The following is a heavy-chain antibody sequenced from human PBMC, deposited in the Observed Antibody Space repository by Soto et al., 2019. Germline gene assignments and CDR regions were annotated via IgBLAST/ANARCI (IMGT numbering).Heavy chain of an antibody. D-gene: IGHD1-26*01. CDR3: ARIPQASYPGP. Sequence: QVQLVESGGGVVQPGRSLRLSCAASGFTFSSYAMHWVRQAPGKGREWVAVISYDGSNKYYADSVKGRFTISRDNSKNTLYLQMNSLRAEDTAVYYWARIPQASYPGPWGQGTLVTVSS. J-gene: IGHJ4*02. CDR1: GFTFSSYA. V-gene: IGHV3-30-3*01. CDR2: ISYDGSNK.